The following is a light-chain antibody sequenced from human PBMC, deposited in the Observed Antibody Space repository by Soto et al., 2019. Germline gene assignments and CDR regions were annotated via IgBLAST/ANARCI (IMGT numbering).Light chain of an antibody. J-gene: IGKJ5*01. Sequence: EIVLTQSPGTLSFSPGERATLSCRASQSVPRSYLAWYQQRPGQAPRLVIDDASSRATGIPDRFSGSESGTEYTLTISSLESEDFAVYYCHQYAWSPLTFGQGTRLEIK. CDR3: HQYAWSPLT. CDR2: DAS. V-gene: IGKV3-20*01. CDR1: QSVPRSY.